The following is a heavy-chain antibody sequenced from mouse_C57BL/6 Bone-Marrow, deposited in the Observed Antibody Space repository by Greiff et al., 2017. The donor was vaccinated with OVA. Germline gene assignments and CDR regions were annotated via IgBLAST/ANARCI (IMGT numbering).Heavy chain of an antibody. CDR3: ASRDGKCYFDY. V-gene: IGHV1-52*01. Sequence: VQLQQPGAELVRPGSSVKLSCKASGYTFTSYWMHWVRQRPIQGLEWIGNIGTSDSDTHYNQKFKDKATLTVDKSYSTAYMQLSSLTSEDSAFYYCASRDGKCYFDYWGQGTTLTVSS. D-gene: IGHD2-1*01. CDR2: IGTSDSDT. J-gene: IGHJ2*01. CDR1: GYTFTSYW.